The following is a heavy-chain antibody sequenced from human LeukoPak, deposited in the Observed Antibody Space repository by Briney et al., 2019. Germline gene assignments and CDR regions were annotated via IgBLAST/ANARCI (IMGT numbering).Heavy chain of an antibody. Sequence: GGSLRLSCAASGFTVSSNYMSWVRQAPGKGLEWVSIIYSGGSTYYADSVKGRFTISRDNSKNTLYLQMNSLRAEDTAVYYCAREADTIWGNYCDYWCQGTLATVSS. J-gene: IGHJ4*02. D-gene: IGHD3-3*01. V-gene: IGHV3-53*01. CDR1: GFTVSSNY. CDR2: IYSGGST. CDR3: AREADTIWGNYCDY.